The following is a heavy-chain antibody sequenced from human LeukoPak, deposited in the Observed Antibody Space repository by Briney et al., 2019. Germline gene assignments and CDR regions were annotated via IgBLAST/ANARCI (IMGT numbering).Heavy chain of an antibody. CDR1: GGSISSHY. Sequence: PSETLSLTCTVSGGSISSHYWSWIRQPPGKGLEWVGYIYYSGSTNYNPSLKSRVTISVDTSKNQSSLKLSSVTAADTAVYYCARGDYYYYYMDVWGKGTTVTVSS. CDR2: IYYSGST. J-gene: IGHJ6*03. V-gene: IGHV4-59*11. CDR3: ARGDYYYYYMDV.